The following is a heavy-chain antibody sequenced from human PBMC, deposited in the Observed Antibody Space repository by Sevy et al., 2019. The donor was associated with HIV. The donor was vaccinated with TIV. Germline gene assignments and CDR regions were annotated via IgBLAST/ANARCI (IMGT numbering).Heavy chain of an antibody. J-gene: IGHJ4*02. D-gene: IGHD3-3*01. CDR2: ISGSGGST. V-gene: IGHV3-23*01. Sequence: GGSLRLSCAASEFTFSSYARSWVRQAPGKGLEWVSAISGSGGSTYYADSVKGRFTISRDNSKNTLYLQMNSLRAEDTAVYYCAKDSTIFGVVSHFDYWGQGTLVTVSS. CDR3: AKDSTIFGVVSHFDY. CDR1: EFTFSSYA.